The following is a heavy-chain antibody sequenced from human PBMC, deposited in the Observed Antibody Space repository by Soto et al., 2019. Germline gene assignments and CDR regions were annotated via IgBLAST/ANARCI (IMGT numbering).Heavy chain of an antibody. CDR1: GFTFSSYA. CDR3: AKSGYQITGTTTQDGDAFDI. D-gene: IGHD1-7*01. V-gene: IGHV3-23*01. CDR2: ISGSGGST. J-gene: IGHJ3*02. Sequence: GGSLRLSCAASGFTFSSYAMSWVRQAPGKGLEWVSAISGSGGSTYYADSVKGRFTISRDNSKNTLYLQMNSLRAEDTAVYYCAKSGYQITGTTTQDGDAFDIWGQGTMVTVSS.